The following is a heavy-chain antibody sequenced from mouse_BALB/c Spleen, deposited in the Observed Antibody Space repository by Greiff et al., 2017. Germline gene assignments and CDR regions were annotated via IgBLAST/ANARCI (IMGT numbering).Heavy chain of an antibody. CDR2: IDPSDSYT. D-gene: IGHD1-1*01. V-gene: IGHV1-69*02. CDR3: ARYDYGSGH. J-gene: IGHJ3*01. CDR1: GYTFTSYW. Sequence: VQLQQPGAELVKPGASVKLSCKASGYTFTSYWMHWVKQRPGQGLEWIGEIDPSDSYTNYNQKFKGKATLTVDKSSSTAYMQLSSLTSEDSAVYYCARYDYGSGHWGQGTLVTVSA.